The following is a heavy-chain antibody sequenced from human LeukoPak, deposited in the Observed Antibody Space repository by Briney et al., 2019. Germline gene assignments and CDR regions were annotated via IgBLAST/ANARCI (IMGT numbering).Heavy chain of an antibody. V-gene: IGHV3-23*01. D-gene: IGHD1-26*01. CDR1: GFTFSSYT. J-gene: IGHJ4*02. CDR2: ISGSGGST. CDR3: AKDLALLPPYYFDY. Sequence: PGGSLRLSCAASGFTFSSYTMSWVRQAPGKGLEWVSAISGSGGSTYYADSVKGRFTISRDNSKNTLYLQMNSLGAEDTAVYYCAKDLALLPPYYFDYWGQGTLVTVSS.